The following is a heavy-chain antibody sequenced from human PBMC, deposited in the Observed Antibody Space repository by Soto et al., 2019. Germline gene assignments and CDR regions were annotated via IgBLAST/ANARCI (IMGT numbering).Heavy chain of an antibody. D-gene: IGHD3-22*01. Sequence: SETLSLTCTVSGGSISSGGYYWSWIRQHPGKGLEWIGYIYYSGSTYYNPSLKSRVTISVDTSKNQFSLKLSSVTAADTAVYFCARVKKYWDSSGNWFDPWGQGTLVTVSS. J-gene: IGHJ5*02. CDR1: GGSISSGGYY. CDR2: IYYSGST. CDR3: ARVKKYWDSSGNWFDP. V-gene: IGHV4-31*03.